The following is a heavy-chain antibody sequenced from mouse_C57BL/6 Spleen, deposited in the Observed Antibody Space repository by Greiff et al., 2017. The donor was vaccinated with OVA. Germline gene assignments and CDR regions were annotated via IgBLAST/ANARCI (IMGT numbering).Heavy chain of an antibody. Sequence: DVKLVESEGGLVQPGSSMKLSCTASGFTFSDYYMAWVRQVPEKGLEWVANINYDGSSTYYLDSLKSRFIISRDNAKNILYLQMSSLKSEDTATYYCAREKGNSYFDYWGQGTTLTVPS. CDR3: AREKGNSYFDY. D-gene: IGHD2-1*01. J-gene: IGHJ2*01. CDR2: INYDGSST. CDR1: GFTFSDYY. V-gene: IGHV5-16*01.